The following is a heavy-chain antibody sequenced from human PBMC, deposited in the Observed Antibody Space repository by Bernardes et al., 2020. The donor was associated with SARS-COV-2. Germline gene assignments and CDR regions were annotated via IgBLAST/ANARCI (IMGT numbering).Heavy chain of an antibody. CDR1: GGSFSGYY. V-gene: IGHV4-34*01. D-gene: IGHD3-9*01. J-gene: IGHJ3*02. CDR2: INHSGST. CDR3: ARGLPSYDILTGYYGRDAFDI. Sequence: SETLSLTCAVYGGSFSGYYWSWIRQPPGKGLEWIGEINHSGSTNYNPSLKSRVTIAVDTSKNQFSLKLSSVTAADTAVYYCARGLPSYDILTGYYGRDAFDIWGQGTMVTVSS.